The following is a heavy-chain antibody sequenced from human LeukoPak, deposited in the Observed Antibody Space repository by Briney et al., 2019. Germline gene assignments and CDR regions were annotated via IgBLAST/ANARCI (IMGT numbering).Heavy chain of an antibody. CDR2: IYHSGIT. J-gene: IGHJ5*02. V-gene: IGHV4-4*02. Sequence: PSGTLSLTCAVSGGSVSTSNWWSWVRQPPEKGLEWIGEIYHSGITNYNPSLKSRVTISVDKSKNQFSLKLSSVTAADTALYYCARDQGAYYYDSSGYYWFDPWGQGTLVTVSS. CDR3: ARDQGAYYYDSSGYYWFDP. D-gene: IGHD3-22*01. CDR1: GGSVSTSNW.